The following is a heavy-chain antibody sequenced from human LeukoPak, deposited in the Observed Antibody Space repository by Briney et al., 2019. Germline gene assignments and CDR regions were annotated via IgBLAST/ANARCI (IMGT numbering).Heavy chain of an antibody. CDR1: GFTFSESA. V-gene: IGHV3-21*01. J-gene: IGHJ4*02. CDR3: ATVNYYDSSGCFDY. D-gene: IGHD3-22*01. Sequence: GGSLRLSCAASGFTFSESAMHWVRQASGKGLEWVSSISSSSSYIYYADSVKGRFTISRDNAKNLLYLQMNSLRAEDTAVYYCATVNYYDSSGCFDYWGQGILVTVSS. CDR2: ISSSSSYI.